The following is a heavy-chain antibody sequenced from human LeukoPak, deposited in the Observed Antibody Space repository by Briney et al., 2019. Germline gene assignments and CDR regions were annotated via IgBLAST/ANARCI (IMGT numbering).Heavy chain of an antibody. V-gene: IGHV3-33*01. CDR1: GFIFSSFR. CDR2: IWYEGSNK. CDR3: ARDLWDIVVVPAAMRDYYYYGMDV. D-gene: IGHD2-2*01. J-gene: IGHJ6*04. Sequence: GGSLRLSCAASGFIFSSFRMHGVRKARGKGLEWVAFIWYEGSNKYYADSVKGRFTISRDNSKNTLYLQMNSLRAEDTAVYYCARDLWDIVVVPAAMRDYYYYGMDVWGKGTTVTVSS.